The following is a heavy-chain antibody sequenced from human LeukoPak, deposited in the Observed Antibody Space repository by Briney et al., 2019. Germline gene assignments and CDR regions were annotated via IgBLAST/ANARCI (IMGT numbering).Heavy chain of an antibody. J-gene: IGHJ4*02. Sequence: PGGSLRLSCAASGFIFSSHWMGWVRQAPGKGLEWVANINLDGNDKNYVDSVKGRFTISRDNAKNSLYLQMNGLRAEDTAMYYCVRSGSYFSKWGQGTLVTVSS. CDR1: GFIFSSHW. D-gene: IGHD1-26*01. CDR3: VRSGSYFSK. V-gene: IGHV3-7*01. CDR2: INLDGNDK.